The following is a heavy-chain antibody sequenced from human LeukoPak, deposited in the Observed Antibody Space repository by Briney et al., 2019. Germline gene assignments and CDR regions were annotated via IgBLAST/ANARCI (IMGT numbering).Heavy chain of an antibody. CDR3: AKSRSRGFYYDSSGPLDY. CDR1: GFTFSSYA. V-gene: IGHV3-23*01. J-gene: IGHJ4*02. D-gene: IGHD3-22*01. Sequence: GGSLRLSCAASGFTFSSYAMSWVRQAPGKGREGVSAISGSGGSTYYADSVKGRFTTSRDNSKNTLYLQMNSLRAEGTAVYYCAKSRSRGFYYDSSGPLDYWGQGTLVTVSS. CDR2: ISGSGGST.